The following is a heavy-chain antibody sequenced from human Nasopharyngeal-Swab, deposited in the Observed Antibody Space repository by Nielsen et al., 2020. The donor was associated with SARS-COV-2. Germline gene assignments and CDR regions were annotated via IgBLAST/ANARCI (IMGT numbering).Heavy chain of an antibody. J-gene: IGHJ6*04. V-gene: IGHV1-2*04. Sequence: VKVSCKASGYTFTGYYIHWVRQAPGQGLEWMGWINPNSGGTNYAQKFQGWVTMTRDTSISTAYMELSRLKSDDTAMYYCARDRSASWSALDVWGKGTTVTVSS. CDR1: GYTFTGYY. CDR3: ARDRSASWSALDV. CDR2: INPNSGGT. D-gene: IGHD6-13*01.